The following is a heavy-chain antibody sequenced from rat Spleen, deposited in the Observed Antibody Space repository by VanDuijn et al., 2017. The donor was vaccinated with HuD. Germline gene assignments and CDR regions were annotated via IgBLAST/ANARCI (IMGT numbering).Heavy chain of an antibody. CDR1: GYSITSNY. V-gene: IGHV3-1*01. Sequence: EVQLQESGPGLVKPSQSLSLTCSVTGYSITSNYWVWIRKFPGNKMEWVGHMTNSGIASYNPSLKSRISITRDTSQNQFFLQLNSVTTEYTANYYCARHSLYYYSRYIHEYFDNWGQGVMVTVSS. J-gene: IGHJ2*01. CDR3: ARHSLYYYSRYIHEYFDN. D-gene: IGHD1-2*01. CDR2: MTNSGIA.